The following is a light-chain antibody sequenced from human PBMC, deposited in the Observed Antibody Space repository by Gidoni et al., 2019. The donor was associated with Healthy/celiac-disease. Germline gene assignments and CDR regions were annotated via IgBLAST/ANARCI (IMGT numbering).Light chain of an antibody. CDR3: SSYTSSSTYV. CDR1: SSVVGGYNY. V-gene: IGLV2-14*01. CDR2: DVS. Sequence: QSALTQPASVSGSPGQSITISCTGTSSVVGGYNYVSWYQPHPGKAPKLMIYDVSNRPSGVSNRFSGSKSGNTASLTISGLQAEDEADYYCSSYTSSSTYVFGTGTKVTVL. J-gene: IGLJ1*01.